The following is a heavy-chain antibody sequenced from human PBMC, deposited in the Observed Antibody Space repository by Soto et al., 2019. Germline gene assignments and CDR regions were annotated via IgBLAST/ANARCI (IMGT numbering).Heavy chain of an antibody. J-gene: IGHJ3*02. Sequence: QVQLVESGGGVVQPGRSLRLSCAASGFPFSSYAMPWVRQAPGKGLEWVAVISYDGSNKYYADSVKGRFTISRDNSKNPLYLQMNRLRSEDTAGYYWARERLRWTTGNAVEIWGQGTMVTLSS. CDR1: GFPFSSYA. V-gene: IGHV3-30-3*01. CDR3: ARERLRWTTGNAVEI. CDR2: ISYDGSNK. D-gene: IGHD4-17*01.